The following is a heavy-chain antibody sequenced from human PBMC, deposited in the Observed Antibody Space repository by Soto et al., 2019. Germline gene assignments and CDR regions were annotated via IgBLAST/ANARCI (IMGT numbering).Heavy chain of an antibody. CDR3: ARVPSP. Sequence: SETLSLACAVSGGSISSGGYSWSWIRQPPGKGLEWIGYIYHSGSTYYNPSLKSRVTISVDRSKNQFSLRLGSVTAADTAVYYCARVPSPRGQGTLVTVSS. V-gene: IGHV4-30-2*01. CDR2: IYHSGST. CDR1: GGSISSGGYS. J-gene: IGHJ5*02.